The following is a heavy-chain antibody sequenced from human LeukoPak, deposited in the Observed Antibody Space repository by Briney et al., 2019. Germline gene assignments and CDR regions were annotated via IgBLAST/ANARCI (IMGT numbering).Heavy chain of an antibody. Sequence: KSSETLSLTCTVSGGSISSYYWSWIRQPPGKGLEWIGYIYYSGSTNYKPSLKSRVTISVDTSKNQFSLKLSSVTAADTAVYYCARGNYWFDPWGQGTLVTVSS. CDR1: GGSISSYY. V-gene: IGHV4-59*01. CDR3: ARGNYWFDP. D-gene: IGHD1-7*01. J-gene: IGHJ5*02. CDR2: IYYSGST.